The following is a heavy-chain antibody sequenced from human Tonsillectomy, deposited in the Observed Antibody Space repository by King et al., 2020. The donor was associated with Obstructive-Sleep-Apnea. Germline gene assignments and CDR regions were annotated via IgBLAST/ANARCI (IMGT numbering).Heavy chain of an antibody. Sequence: QLQESGPGLVKPSQTLSLTCSVSGGSVSSDGHYWNWIRQPPGKGLGWIGCVDYSGNTYYTSSLNSRLTMSLDTSRNQISLRLTSVTAADTAVYFCAKNREYSSESGFDPWGQGTLVTVSS. CDR3: AKNREYSSESGFDP. V-gene: IGHV4-31*03. CDR2: VDYSGNT. J-gene: IGHJ5*02. D-gene: IGHD5-18*01. CDR1: GGSVSSDGHY.